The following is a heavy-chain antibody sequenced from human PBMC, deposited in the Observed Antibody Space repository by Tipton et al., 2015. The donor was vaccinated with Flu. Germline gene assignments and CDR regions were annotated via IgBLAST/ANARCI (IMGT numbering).Heavy chain of an antibody. J-gene: IGHJ4*02. CDR2: IASGDGVGT. D-gene: IGHD4-17*01. Sequence: SLRLSCKASEFTFSSDAMSWVRRAPGKGLEWVSAIASGDGVGTYYADSVKGRFTISRDNYENTVYLQLNNLKDEDTAVYYCGKGTVNPPTEFWGQGTLVTVSS. CDR1: EFTFSSDA. V-gene: IGHV3-23*01. CDR3: GKGTVNPPTEF.